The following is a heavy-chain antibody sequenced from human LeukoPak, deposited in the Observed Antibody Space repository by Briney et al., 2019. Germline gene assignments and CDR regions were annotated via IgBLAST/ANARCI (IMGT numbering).Heavy chain of an antibody. D-gene: IGHD3-3*01. Sequence: ASLRVSCKASGYTFSDYYLHWVRQAPGQGFEWMGWINANSGDTNYAQRFQGRVTLTRDTSNNTAYMELSRLRSGDTAIYFCGRFLGRAPPDYWGHGTLVTVSS. J-gene: IGHJ4*01. V-gene: IGHV1-2*02. CDR3: GRFLGRAPPDY. CDR2: INANSGDT. CDR1: GYTFSDYY.